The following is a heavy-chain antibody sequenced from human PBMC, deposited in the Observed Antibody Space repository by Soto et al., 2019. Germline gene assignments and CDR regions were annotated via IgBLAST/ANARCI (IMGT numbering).Heavy chain of an antibody. CDR3: ARGTHSYSGSHELDA. V-gene: IGHV3-23*04. CDR1: GFIFGDHV. CDR2: ISGSGNSP. D-gene: IGHD1-26*01. J-gene: IGHJ5*02. Sequence: EVHLVESGGRLVQRGGSLRLSCSGSGFIFGDHVMDWVRQAPGKGLEWVAGISGSGNSPFFRDSVKGRFTISRDNSKNTVYLEMINLRDEDSAMYFCARGTHSYSGSHELDAWGLGTLVTVSS.